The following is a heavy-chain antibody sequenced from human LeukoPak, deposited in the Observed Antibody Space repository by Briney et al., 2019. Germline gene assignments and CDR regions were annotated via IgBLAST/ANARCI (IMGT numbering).Heavy chain of an antibody. J-gene: IGHJ4*02. V-gene: IGHV3-30*18. Sequence: GGSLRLSCAASGFTFSSYGMHWVRQAPGKGLEWVAVISYDGSNKYYADSVKGRSTISRDNSKNTLYLQMNSLRAEDTAVYYCAKAGPRSGGYSFDFDYWGQGTLVTVSS. D-gene: IGHD5-18*01. CDR2: ISYDGSNK. CDR1: GFTFSSYG. CDR3: AKAGPRSGGYSFDFDY.